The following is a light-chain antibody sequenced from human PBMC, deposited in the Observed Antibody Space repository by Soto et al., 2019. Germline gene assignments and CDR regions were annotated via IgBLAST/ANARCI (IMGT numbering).Light chain of an antibody. V-gene: IGKV1-5*01. CDR2: GAS. CDR1: HNIGSL. Sequence: IQMTQSPSTLSASVGYRVTITCRAGHNIGSLLAWYQQKPGKAPNLLIYGASSLESGVPSRFSGSGFGTEFTLTISSLQPDDSATYHCQQYDSSQYTFGQGTKVDIK. CDR3: QQYDSSQYT. J-gene: IGKJ2*01.